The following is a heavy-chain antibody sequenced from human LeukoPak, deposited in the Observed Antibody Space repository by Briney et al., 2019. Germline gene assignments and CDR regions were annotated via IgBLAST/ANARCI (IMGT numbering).Heavy chain of an antibody. J-gene: IGHJ4*02. D-gene: IGHD3-10*01. CDR2: IKSKTDGGTT. V-gene: IGHV3-15*01. CDR3: TTDRDYYGSGSWGYFDY. CDR1: GLTFSNAW. Sequence: MSGGSLRLSCAASGLTFSNAWMNWVRQAPGKGLEWVGRIKSKTDGGTTDYAAPVKGRITISRDDSKNTLYLQMNSLKTEDTAVYYCTTDRDYYGSGSWGYFDYWGQGTLVTVSS.